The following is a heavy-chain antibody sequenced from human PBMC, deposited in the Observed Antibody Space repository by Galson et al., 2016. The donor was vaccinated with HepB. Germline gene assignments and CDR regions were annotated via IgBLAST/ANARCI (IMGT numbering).Heavy chain of an antibody. J-gene: IGHJ5*02. V-gene: IGHV3-21*01. CDR2: ITSIGSYV. CDR3: ARDRGAYCRGDCYFGWFDP. CDR1: GFTFSSYS. Sequence: SLRLSCAVSGFTFSSYSMNWVRQAPGKGLEWVSSITSIGSYVYYADSLKGRFNISRDNAKNVLYLQMNSLRADDTAVYYCARDRGAYCRGDCYFGWFDPWGQGTLVTVSS. D-gene: IGHD2-21*02.